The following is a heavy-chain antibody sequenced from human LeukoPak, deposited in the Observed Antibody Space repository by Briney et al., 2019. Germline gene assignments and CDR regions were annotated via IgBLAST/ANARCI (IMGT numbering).Heavy chain of an antibody. CDR1: GFTFSSYA. D-gene: IGHD6-13*01. Sequence: GGSLRLSCAASGFTFSSYAMSWVRQAPGEGLEWVSTVSGSGGNTYYADSVKGRFTIARDNTKDTLYLQMNSLRAEDTAVYYCVRESPVAAVGRSWFDPWGQGTLVTVSS. CDR2: VSGSGGNT. V-gene: IGHV3-23*01. J-gene: IGHJ5*02. CDR3: VRESPVAAVGRSWFDP.